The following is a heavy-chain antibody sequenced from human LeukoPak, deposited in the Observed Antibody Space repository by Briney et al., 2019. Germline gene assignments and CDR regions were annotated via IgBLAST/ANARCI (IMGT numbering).Heavy chain of an antibody. J-gene: IGHJ6*04. Sequence: GASVKVSCKASGGTFSSYAISWVRQAPGQGLEWMGGIIPIFGTANYAQKSQGRVTITADESTSTAYMELSSLRSEDTAVYYCARDRGVATIYGMDVWGKGTTVTVSS. CDR3: ARDRGVATIYGMDV. CDR2: IIPIFGTA. D-gene: IGHD3-3*01. CDR1: GGTFSSYA. V-gene: IGHV1-69*13.